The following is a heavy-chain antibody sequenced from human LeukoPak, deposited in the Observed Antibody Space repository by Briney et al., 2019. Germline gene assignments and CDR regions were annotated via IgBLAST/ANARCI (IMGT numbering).Heavy chain of an antibody. D-gene: IGHD2/OR15-2a*01. Sequence: GGSLRLSCTASGFPLSNFWMHWVRQVPGKGLVRVSRIISDGTTTSYADSVKGRFTISRDNAKNTLYLQMNSLRAEDTAVYYCTRDWRNMAFDYWGQGTLVTVSS. CDR3: TRDWRNMAFDY. V-gene: IGHV3-74*01. CDR1: GFPLSNFW. CDR2: IISDGTTT. J-gene: IGHJ4*02.